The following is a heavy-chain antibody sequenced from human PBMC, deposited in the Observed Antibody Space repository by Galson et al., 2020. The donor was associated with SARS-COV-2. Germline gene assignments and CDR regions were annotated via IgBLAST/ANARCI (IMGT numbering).Heavy chain of an antibody. CDR3: ATLYYYDSSV. D-gene: IGHD3-22*01. Sequence: ETSETLSLTCNVSGGSISSSSYYWGWVRQPTGKGLEWNGSGYYSGSTYYNPSLKSRIIISVDTSKNQFSLKLSSVTAADTAVYYCATLYYYDSSVWGQGTLVTVSS. V-gene: IGHV4-39*01. CDR1: GGSISSSSYY. CDR2: GYYSGST. J-gene: IGHJ4*02.